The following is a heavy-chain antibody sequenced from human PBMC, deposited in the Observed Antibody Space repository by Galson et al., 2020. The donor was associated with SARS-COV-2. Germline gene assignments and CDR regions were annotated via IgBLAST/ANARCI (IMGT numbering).Heavy chain of an antibody. Sequence: SETLSLTCTVSGGSISSYYWSWIRQPPGKGLEWIGYIYYSGRTNYNPSLKSRVTISVDTSKNQFSLKLSSVTAADTAVYYCARSRGGLGFDPWGQGTLVTVSS. J-gene: IGHJ5*02. D-gene: IGHD3-16*01. CDR2: IYYSGRT. CDR3: ARSRGGLGFDP. CDR1: GGSISSYY. V-gene: IGHV4-59*01.